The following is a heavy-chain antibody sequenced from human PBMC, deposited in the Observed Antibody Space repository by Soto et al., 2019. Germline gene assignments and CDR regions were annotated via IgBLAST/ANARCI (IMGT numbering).Heavy chain of an antibody. Sequence: GASVKVSCKASGYTFTGYYMHWVRQAPGQGLEWMGWINPNSGGTNYAQKFQGWVTMTRDTSISTAYMELSRLRSDDTAVYYCARGGYTSSWPYKWFDPWGQGTLVTVSS. D-gene: IGHD6-13*01. CDR3: ARGGYTSSWPYKWFDP. J-gene: IGHJ5*02. CDR1: GYTFTGYY. CDR2: INPNSGGT. V-gene: IGHV1-2*04.